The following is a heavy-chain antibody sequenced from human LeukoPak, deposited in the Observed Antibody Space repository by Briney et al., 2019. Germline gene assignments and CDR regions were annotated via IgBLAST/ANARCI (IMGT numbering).Heavy chain of an antibody. CDR1: GYTLTDSY. CDR3: AREEQYRNYFDH. D-gene: IGHD1/OR15-1a*01. V-gene: IGHV1-2*02. J-gene: IGHJ4*02. CDR2: INPNSGDT. Sequence: ASVKVSCKASGYTLTDSYMHWVRQVPGQGLEWLAWINPNSGDTNYAQKFQGRVTVTSDTSISTAYMELSGLTSDDTAVYFCAREEQYRNYFDHWGQGTLVTVSS.